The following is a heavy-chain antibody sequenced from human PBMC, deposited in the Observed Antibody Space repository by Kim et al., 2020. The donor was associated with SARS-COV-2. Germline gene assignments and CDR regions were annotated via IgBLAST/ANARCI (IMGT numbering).Heavy chain of an antibody. D-gene: IGHD6-13*01. CDR1: GFTFDDYA. CDR3: AKDHGGIAAAAQHDAFDI. V-gene: IGHV3-43*02. CDR2: ISGDGGST. Sequence: GGSLRLSCAASGFTFDDYAMHWVRQAPGKGLEWVSFISGDGGSTYYADSVKGRFTISRDNSKNSLYLQMNSLRTEDTALYYCAKDHGGIAAAAQHDAFDIWGQGTMVTVSS. J-gene: IGHJ3*02.